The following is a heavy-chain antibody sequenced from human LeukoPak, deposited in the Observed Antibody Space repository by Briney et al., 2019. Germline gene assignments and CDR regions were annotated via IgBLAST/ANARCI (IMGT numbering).Heavy chain of an antibody. V-gene: IGHV4-39*02. CDR2: IYYSGST. Sequence: SETLSLTCTVSGGSISGSSYYWGWIRQPPGKGLEWIGSIYYSGSTYYNPSLKSRVTISVDTSKNQFSLKLSSVTAADTAVYYCARENPLSLRYFDWLPRGWFDPWGQGTLVTVSS. D-gene: IGHD3-9*01. J-gene: IGHJ5*02. CDR1: GGSISGSSYY. CDR3: ARENPLSLRYFDWLPRGWFDP.